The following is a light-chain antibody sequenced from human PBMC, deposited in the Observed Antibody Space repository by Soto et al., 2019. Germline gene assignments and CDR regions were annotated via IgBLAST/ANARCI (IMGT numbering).Light chain of an antibody. V-gene: IGLV1-40*01. J-gene: IGLJ3*02. Sequence: QSVLTQSPSVSGAPGQRVTISCTGGSSDIGAGHGVHWYQQLPGTAPKLLIYDDTNRPSGVPDRFSGSKAGTSASLAITGLQACDEGDYYCLSYDSSQTAVVFGGGTKLTVL. CDR1: SSDIGAGHG. CDR3: LSYDSSQTAVV. CDR2: DDT.